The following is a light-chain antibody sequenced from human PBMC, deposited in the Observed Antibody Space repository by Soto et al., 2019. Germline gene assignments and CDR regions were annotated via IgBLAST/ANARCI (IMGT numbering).Light chain of an antibody. CDR3: QQLYSSPYT. V-gene: IGKV1-9*01. CDR2: AAS. J-gene: IGKJ2*01. CDR1: QGFSSY. Sequence: DIQLTQSPSFLSSSVGDRATITCRASQGFSSYLAWYQQKPGKAPKLLIYAASNLQGGVPSRCSGSGSGTEFTLTISSLQPEDFATYYCQQLYSSPYTFGQGTKLEIK.